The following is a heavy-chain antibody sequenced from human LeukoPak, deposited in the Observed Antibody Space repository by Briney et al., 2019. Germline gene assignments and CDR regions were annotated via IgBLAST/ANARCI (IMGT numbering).Heavy chain of an antibody. V-gene: IGHV3-30*04. D-gene: IGHD2-21*02. CDR2: ISYDGSNK. CDR3: AKDPCGGDCPFDY. J-gene: IGHJ4*02. Sequence: PGGSLRLSCAASGFTFSSYAMHWVRQAPGKGLEWVAVISYDGSNKYYADSVKGRFTISRDNSKNTLYLQMNSQRAEDMAVYYCAKDPCGGDCPFDYWGQGTLVTVSS. CDR1: GFTFSSYA.